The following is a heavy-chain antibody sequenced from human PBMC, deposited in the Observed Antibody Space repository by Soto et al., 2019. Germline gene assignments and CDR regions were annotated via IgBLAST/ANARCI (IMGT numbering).Heavy chain of an antibody. J-gene: IGHJ4*02. CDR3: ARGRAEEDYYDSSGYYTYYFDY. V-gene: IGHV3-30-3*01. CDR1: GFTFSSYA. CDR2: ISYDGSNK. D-gene: IGHD3-22*01. Sequence: PGGSLRLSCAAHGFTFSSYAMHSVRQAPGKELEWVAVISYDGSNKYYADSVKGRFTISRDNSKNTLYLQMNSLRAEDTAVYYCARGRAEEDYYDSSGYYTYYFDYWGQGTLVTLS.